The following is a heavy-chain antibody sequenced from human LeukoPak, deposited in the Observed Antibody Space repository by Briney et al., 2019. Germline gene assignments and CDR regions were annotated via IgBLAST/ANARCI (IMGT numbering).Heavy chain of an antibody. J-gene: IGHJ6*02. V-gene: IGHV4-34*01. Sequence: KSSETLSLTCAVYGGSFSGYYWSWICQPPGKGLEWIGEINHSGSTNYNPSLKSRVTISVDTSKNQFSLKLSSVAAADTAVYYCARVIVVVPIGVYHYYAMDVWGQGTTVTVSS. CDR2: INHSGST. D-gene: IGHD2-2*01. CDR3: ARVIVVVPIGVYHYYAMDV. CDR1: GGSFSGYY.